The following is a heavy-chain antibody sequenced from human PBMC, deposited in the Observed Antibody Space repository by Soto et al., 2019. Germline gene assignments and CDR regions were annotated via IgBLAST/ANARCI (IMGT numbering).Heavy chain of an antibody. CDR2: ISGSGGST. V-gene: IGHV3-23*01. CDR3: AKADNSGYGDYGFDY. D-gene: IGHD5-12*01. J-gene: IGHJ4*02. Sequence: PGGSLRLSCAASGFTFSSYAMSWVRQAPGKGLEWVSAISGSGGSTYYADSVKGRFTISRDNSKNTLYLQMNSLRAEDTVVYYCAKADNSGYGDYGFDYWGQGTLVTVSS. CDR1: GFTFSSYA.